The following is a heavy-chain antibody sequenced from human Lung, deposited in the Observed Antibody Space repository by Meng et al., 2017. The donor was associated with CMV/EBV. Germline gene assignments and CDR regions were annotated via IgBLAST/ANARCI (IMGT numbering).Heavy chain of an antibody. Sequence: QVQRRQSGPGRVKPSQTLPPTCAISGDSVSSNSAAWNWIRQSPSRGLEWLGRTFYRSKWSNEYAVSVKSRITINPDTSKNQFFLQLNSVTPEDTAVYYCARGYGPIHSEYNFDYWGQGTLVTVSS. D-gene: IGHD1-26*01. CDR3: ARGYGPIHSEYNFDY. CDR1: GDSVSSNSAA. V-gene: IGHV6-1*01. CDR2: TFYRSKWSN. J-gene: IGHJ4*02.